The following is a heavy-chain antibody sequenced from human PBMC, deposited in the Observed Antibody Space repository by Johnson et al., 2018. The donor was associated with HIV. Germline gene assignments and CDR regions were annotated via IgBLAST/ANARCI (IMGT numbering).Heavy chain of an antibody. CDR2: ITWNSGSI. V-gene: IGHV3-9*01. J-gene: IGHJ3*02. CDR1: GFTFDDYA. Sequence: VQVVESGGGLVQPGRSLRLSCAASGFTFDDYAMHWVRQAPGKGLEWVSGITWNSGSIGYADSVKGRFTISRDNAKNTLYLQMNSLRAEDTAVYYCARVLNARPQWALDIWGQGTMVTVSS. D-gene: IGHD5-24*01. CDR3: ARVLNARPQWALDI.